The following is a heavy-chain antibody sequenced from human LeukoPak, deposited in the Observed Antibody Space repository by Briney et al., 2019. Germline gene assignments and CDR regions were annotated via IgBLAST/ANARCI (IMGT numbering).Heavy chain of an antibody. CDR2: IWYDGTDT. CDR1: GFTFSRFN. CDR3: ARGFLDSDF. J-gene: IGHJ4*01. D-gene: IGHD3-3*01. V-gene: IGHV3-33*01. Sequence: PGGSLRLSCVASGFTFSRFNMHWVRQAPGKGLEWVALIWYDGTDTYYADSVKGRFTISRDDSKNTVYLQMNSLRAEDTAFYYCARGFLDSDFWGHGTLVTVSS.